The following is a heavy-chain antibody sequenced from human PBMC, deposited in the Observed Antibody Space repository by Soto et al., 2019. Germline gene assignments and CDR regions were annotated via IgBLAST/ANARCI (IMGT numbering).Heavy chain of an antibody. V-gene: IGHV1-2*02. CDR3: ARESVQYSSGWSLDY. D-gene: IGHD6-19*01. J-gene: IGHJ4*02. Sequence: QVQLVQSGAEVKKPGSSVKVSCKASGGTFSSYAISWVRQAPGQGLEWMGWINPNSGGTNYAQKFQGRVTMTRDTSISTAYMELSRLRSDDTAVYYCARESVQYSSGWSLDYWGQGTLVTVSS. CDR1: GGTFSSYA. CDR2: INPNSGGT.